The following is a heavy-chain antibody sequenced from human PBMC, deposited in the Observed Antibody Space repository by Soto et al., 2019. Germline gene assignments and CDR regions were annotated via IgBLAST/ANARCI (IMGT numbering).Heavy chain of an antibody. CDR3: ARLMGTSFDL. CDR2: ARNKVNSYII. CDR1: GFNFNDHY. Sequence: GSLRLSCVASGFNFNDHYMDWVRQAPGKGLEWVGRARNKVNSYIIAYAASVQGRFTISRDDSKSSLSLQMNSLKTEDTAVYFCARLMGTSFDLWGQGTLVTVSS. J-gene: IGHJ4*02. D-gene: IGHD2-8*01. V-gene: IGHV3-72*01.